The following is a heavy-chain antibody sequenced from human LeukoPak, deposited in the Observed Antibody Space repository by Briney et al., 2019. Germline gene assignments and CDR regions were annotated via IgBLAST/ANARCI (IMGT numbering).Heavy chain of an antibody. D-gene: IGHD1-20*01. Sequence: GRSLRLSCAASGFTFSSYGMHWVRQAPGKGLEWVAVIWYDGSNKYYADSVKGRFTISRDNSKNTLYLQMNSLRAEDTAVYYCAKDPSTLYNWNDGDYWGQGTLVTVSS. J-gene: IGHJ4*02. V-gene: IGHV3-33*06. CDR2: IWYDGSNK. CDR3: AKDPSTLYNWNDGDY. CDR1: GFTFSSYG.